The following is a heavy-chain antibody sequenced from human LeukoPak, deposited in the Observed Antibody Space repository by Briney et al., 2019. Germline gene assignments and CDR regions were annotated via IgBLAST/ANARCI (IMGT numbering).Heavy chain of an antibody. CDR2: ISGSGGST. V-gene: IGHV3-23*01. Sequence: GGSLRLSCAASGFTFSSYAMSWVRQAPGKGLEWVSAISGSGGSTYYADSVKGRFTIPRDNAKNTVYVHMNSLRDEDTAVYYCARGGRYAYFLDYWGQGTLVTVSS. CDR1: GFTFSSYA. J-gene: IGHJ4*02. CDR3: ARGGRYAYFLDY. D-gene: IGHD3-16*01.